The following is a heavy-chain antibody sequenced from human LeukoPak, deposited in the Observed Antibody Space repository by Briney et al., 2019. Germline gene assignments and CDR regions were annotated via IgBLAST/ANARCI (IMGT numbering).Heavy chain of an antibody. D-gene: IGHD3-10*01. J-gene: IGHJ3*01. V-gene: IGHV3-23*01. CDR3: AKTTVTMVRGVITTEGAFDV. CDR1: GFNFSGYA. Sequence: PGGSLRLSCAASGFNFSGYAMSWVRQAPGKGLEWVSGVSRSGDSTYYVDSVKGRFTISRDNSKNTVYLQLNSLRAEDTAVYYCAKTTVTMVRGVITTEGAFDVWGQGTMVTVSS. CDR2: VSRSGDST.